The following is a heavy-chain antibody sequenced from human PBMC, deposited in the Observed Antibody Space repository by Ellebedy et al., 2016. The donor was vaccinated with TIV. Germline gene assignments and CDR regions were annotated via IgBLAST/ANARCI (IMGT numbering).Heavy chain of an antibody. D-gene: IGHD2/OR15-2a*01. CDR2: ITGSGSTI. J-gene: IGHJ4*02. CDR3: ARTEKGTFYFDY. Sequence: GESLKISCAASGFTFSIYAMNWVRQAPGKGPEWVSYITGSGSTIYYADSVKGRFTVSRDNAENSLYLQMDSLRAEDTAVYYCARTEKGTFYFDYWGQGTLVTVSS. V-gene: IGHV3-48*04. CDR1: GFTFSIYA.